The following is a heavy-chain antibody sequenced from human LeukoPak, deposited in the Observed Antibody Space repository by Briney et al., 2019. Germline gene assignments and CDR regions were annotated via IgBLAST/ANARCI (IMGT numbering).Heavy chain of an antibody. CDR1: GFTFSSYA. J-gene: IGHJ4*02. CDR2: ISGSGGST. Sequence: QPGGSLRLSCAASGFTFSSYAMSWVRQVPGKGLEWVSAISGSGGSTYYADSVKGRFTISRDNSKNTLYLQMNSLRAEDTAVYYCAKMLFDYYDSSGIPYYFDYWGQGTLVTVSS. V-gene: IGHV3-23*01. D-gene: IGHD3-22*01. CDR3: AKMLFDYYDSSGIPYYFDY.